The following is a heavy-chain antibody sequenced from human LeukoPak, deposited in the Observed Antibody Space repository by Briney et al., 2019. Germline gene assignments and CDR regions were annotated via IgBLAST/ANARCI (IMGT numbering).Heavy chain of an antibody. V-gene: IGHV3-21*01. Sequence: GGSLRLSCAASGFTFSSYSMNWVRQAPGKGLEWVSSISSSSSYIYYADSVKGRFTISRDNAKNSLYLQMNSLRAEDTAVYYCARDAEGAYYDFWSGYYSHYYYYYMDVWGKGTTVTVSS. CDR1: GFTFSSYS. CDR3: ARDAEGAYYDFWSGYYSHYYYYYMDV. D-gene: IGHD3-3*01. J-gene: IGHJ6*03. CDR2: ISSSSSYI.